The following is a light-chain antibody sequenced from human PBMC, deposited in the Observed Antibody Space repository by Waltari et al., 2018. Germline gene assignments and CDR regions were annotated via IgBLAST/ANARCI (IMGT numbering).Light chain of an antibody. CDR3: CSYAGGTAYV. CDR2: EAT. CDR1: SSDIGTYNF. Sequence: SALTQPASVSGSPGQSLTISGTGTSSDIGTYNFVSWYQEYPGKAPKLIIYEATKRPSGVSDRFSASKSGNTASLTISGLQADDEADYSCCSYAGGTAYVFGTGTRVTVL. J-gene: IGLJ1*01. V-gene: IGLV2-23*01.